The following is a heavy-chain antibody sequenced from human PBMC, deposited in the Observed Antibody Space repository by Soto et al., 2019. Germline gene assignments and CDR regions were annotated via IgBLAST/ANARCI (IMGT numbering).Heavy chain of an antibody. V-gene: IGHV1-69*13. J-gene: IGHJ6*02. CDR2: IIPIFGTA. D-gene: IGHD2-2*01. CDR3: ASAQVVVTDARKDTRPKGYYGLDV. Sequence: SVKVSCKASGGTFSSYAISWVRQAPGQGLEWMGGIIPIFGTANYAQKFQGRVTITADESTSTAYMELSSLRSEDTAVYYCASAQVVVTDARKDTRPKGYYGLDVWGPGTTVTVSS. CDR1: GGTFSSYA.